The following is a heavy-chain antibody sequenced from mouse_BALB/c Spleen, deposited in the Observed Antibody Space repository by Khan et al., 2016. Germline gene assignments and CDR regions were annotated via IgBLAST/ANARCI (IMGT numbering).Heavy chain of an antibody. D-gene: IGHD1-2*01. J-gene: IGHJ2*01. CDR3: ARSSTTATPLDY. CDR2: ISSGSSTI. Sequence: EVELVESGGGLVQPGGSRKLSCAASGFTFSSFGMHWVRQAPEKGLEWVAYISSGSSTIYYADTVKGRFTISRDNPKNTLFLHMTSLRSEDTAMYYCARSSTTATPLDYWGQGTTLTVSS. V-gene: IGHV5-17*02. CDR1: GFTFSSFG.